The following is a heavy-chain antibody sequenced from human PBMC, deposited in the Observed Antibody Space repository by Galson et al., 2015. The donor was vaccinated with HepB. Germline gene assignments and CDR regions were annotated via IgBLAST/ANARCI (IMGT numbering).Heavy chain of an antibody. V-gene: IGHV1-69*04. CDR1: RGTFSSYA. D-gene: IGHD6-13*01. Sequence: SVKVSCKASRGTFSSYAISWVRQAPGQGLEWMGRIIPILGIANYAQKFQGRVTITADKSTSTAYMELSSLRSEDTAVYYCARVILYSSSSYYGMDVWGQGTTVTVSS. CDR2: IIPILGIA. CDR3: ARVILYSSSSYYGMDV. J-gene: IGHJ6*02.